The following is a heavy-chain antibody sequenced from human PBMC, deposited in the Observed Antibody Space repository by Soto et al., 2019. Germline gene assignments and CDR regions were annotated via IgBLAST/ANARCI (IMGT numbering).Heavy chain of an antibody. CDR2: IDPSDSYT. J-gene: IGHJ6*02. Sequence: PVESLKISCNGSGYSFTSYWISWVRQMPGKGLEWMGRIDPSDSYTNYSPSFQGHVTISADKSISTAYLQWSSLKASDTAMYYCARDGTTGHHYGMDVWGQGTTVTVSS. CDR1: GYSFTSYW. V-gene: IGHV5-10-1*01. D-gene: IGHD1-1*01. CDR3: ARDGTTGHHYGMDV.